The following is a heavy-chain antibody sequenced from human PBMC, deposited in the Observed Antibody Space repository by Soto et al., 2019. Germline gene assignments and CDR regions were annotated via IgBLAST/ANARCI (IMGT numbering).Heavy chain of an antibody. V-gene: IGHV1-18*01. CDR3: ASGLAVAALYCFEY. CDR2: ISGYNGNA. CDR1: GYTFTSYG. J-gene: IGHJ4*02. D-gene: IGHD6-19*01. Sequence: QVQLLQSGAEVKKPGASVKVSCKASGYTFTSYGISWVRQAPGQGLEWVGWISGYNGNANYAQKLQGRVTMTTDTSASIPYMEMRWLRSDDTAVYYCASGLAVAALYCFEYWGQGTLVNVSS.